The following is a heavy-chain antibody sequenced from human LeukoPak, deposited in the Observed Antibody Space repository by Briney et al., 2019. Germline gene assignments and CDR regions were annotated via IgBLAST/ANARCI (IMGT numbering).Heavy chain of an antibody. Sequence: ASVTVSCKASGYTFTSYGISWVRQAPGQGLEGMGWISAYNGNTNYAQKLQGRVTMTTATSTSTAYMELRSLRSDDTAVYYCAREDSSSGKGSYYYMDVWGKGTTVTVSS. CDR3: AREDSSSGKGSYYYMDV. J-gene: IGHJ6*03. CDR2: ISAYNGNT. CDR1: GYTFTSYG. V-gene: IGHV1-18*01. D-gene: IGHD6-6*01.